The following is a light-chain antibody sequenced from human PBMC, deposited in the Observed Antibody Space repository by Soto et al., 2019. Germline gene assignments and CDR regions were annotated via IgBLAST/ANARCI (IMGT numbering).Light chain of an antibody. CDR3: TSWTTSTTMK. CDR1: SSDVGAYNY. CDR2: DVN. J-gene: IGLJ2*01. Sequence: QSVLTQPASVSGPPGQSITISCTGTSSDVGAYNYVSWYQQHPGKAPKLMIYDVNIRPSGVSNRFSGSKSGNTASLTISGLQAEDEADYYCTSWTTSTTMKFGGGTQLTVL. V-gene: IGLV2-14*01.